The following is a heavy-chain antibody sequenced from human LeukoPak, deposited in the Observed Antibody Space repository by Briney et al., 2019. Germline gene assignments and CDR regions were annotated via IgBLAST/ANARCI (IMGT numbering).Heavy chain of an antibody. Sequence: GGSLRLSCAASGFTFRNYWMHWIRQAPGKGLVWVSRIKGDGSHTIYADSVKGRLTISRDNAKNTLYLQMNSLRAEDTAVYYCAKAGYSSGWFLVGKFDYWGQGTLVTVSS. D-gene: IGHD6-19*01. CDR1: GFTFRNYW. V-gene: IGHV3-74*01. CDR3: AKAGYSSGWFLVGKFDY. J-gene: IGHJ4*02. CDR2: IKGDGSHT.